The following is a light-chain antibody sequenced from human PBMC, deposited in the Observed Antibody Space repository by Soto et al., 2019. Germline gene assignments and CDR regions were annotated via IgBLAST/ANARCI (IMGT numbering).Light chain of an antibody. Sequence: DIQMTQSPSSLSASVGDRVTITCQANHDIKNYLNWYQQKSGKAPKLLIYDASKLETGVPSRFSGSGSGADFTFTISSLQPEDIATYYCQQWENVPLTFGGGTRVEIK. CDR3: QQWENVPLT. J-gene: IGKJ4*01. CDR1: HDIKNY. V-gene: IGKV1-33*01. CDR2: DAS.